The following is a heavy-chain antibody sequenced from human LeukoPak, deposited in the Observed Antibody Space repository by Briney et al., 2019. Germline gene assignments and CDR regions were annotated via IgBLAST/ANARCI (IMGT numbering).Heavy chain of an antibody. V-gene: IGHV3-66*01. D-gene: IGHD4-17*01. J-gene: IGHJ3*02. CDR1: GFTVSSNY. CDR3: AREATDYGDYVADAFDI. CDR2: IYSGGST. Sequence: GGSLRLSCAASGFTVSSNYMSWVRQAPGKGREWVSVIYSGGSTYYADSVKGRFTISRDNSKNTLYLQMNSLRAEDTAVYYCAREATDYGDYVADAFDIWGQGTMVTVSS.